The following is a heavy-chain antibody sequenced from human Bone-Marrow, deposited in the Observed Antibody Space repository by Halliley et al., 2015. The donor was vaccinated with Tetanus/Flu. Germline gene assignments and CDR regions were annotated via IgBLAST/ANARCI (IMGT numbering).Heavy chain of an antibody. CDR3: ARHNAWFDP. J-gene: IGHJ5*02. CDR2: ISGSGSYT. Sequence: GPGWVSAISGSGSYTNYAESVKGRFPVSRDNSKNTVYLEMNSLRAEDTAVYYCARHNAWFDPWGQGTVVTVSS. V-gene: IGHV3-23*01.